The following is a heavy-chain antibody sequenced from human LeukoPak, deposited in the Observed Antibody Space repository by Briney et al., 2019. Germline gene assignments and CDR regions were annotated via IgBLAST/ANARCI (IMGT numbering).Heavy chain of an antibody. CDR3: ARAGTVTPYYYYMDV. CDR1: GGSFSGYY. Sequence: SETLSLTCAVYGGSFSGYYWSWIRQPPGKGLEWIGEINHSGSTNYNPSLKSRVTISVDTSKNQFSLKLSSVTAADTAVYYCARAGTVTPYYYYMDVWGKGTTVTVSS. J-gene: IGHJ6*03. CDR2: INHSGST. V-gene: IGHV4-34*01. D-gene: IGHD4-11*01.